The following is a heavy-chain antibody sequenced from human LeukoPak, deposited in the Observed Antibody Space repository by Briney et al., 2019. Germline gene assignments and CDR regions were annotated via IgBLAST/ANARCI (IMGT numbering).Heavy chain of an antibody. Sequence: SETLSLTCTVSGGSISSSSYYWCWIRQPPGKGLEWIGSIYYSGSTYYNPSLKSRVTISVDTSKNQFSLKLSSVTAADTAVYYCARHPSSRTVTYYYYYGMDVWGQGTTVTVSS. CDR1: GGSISSSSYY. J-gene: IGHJ6*02. D-gene: IGHD4-17*01. CDR2: IYYSGST. V-gene: IGHV4-39*01. CDR3: ARHPSSRTVTYYYYYGMDV.